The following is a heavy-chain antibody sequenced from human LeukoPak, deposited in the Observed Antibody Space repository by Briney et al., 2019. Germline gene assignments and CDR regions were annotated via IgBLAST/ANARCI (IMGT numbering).Heavy chain of an antibody. CDR3: ARVLYYFDY. V-gene: IGHV4-34*01. Sequence: SETLSLTCAVYGGSFSGYYWSWIRQPPGKGLEWIGEINHSGSTNYNPSLKSRVTISVDTSKNQFSLKLSSVTAADTAVYYCARVLYYFDYWGQGTLVTVSS. CDR1: GGSFSGYY. CDR2: INHSGST. J-gene: IGHJ4*02.